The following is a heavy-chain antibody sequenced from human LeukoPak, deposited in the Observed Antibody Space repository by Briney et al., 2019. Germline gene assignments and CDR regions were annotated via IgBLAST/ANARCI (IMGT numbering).Heavy chain of an antibody. CDR1: GYSFTSYW. CDR3: ARRTRAVGTYDY. V-gene: IGHV5-51*01. Sequence: GESLKISCKGSGYSFTSYWIGWVRQMPGKGLQWMGIIYPGDSDIRYSPSFQGQVTISVDKFISTAYLQWSSLKASDTAMYYCARRTRAVGTYDYWGQGTLVTVSS. CDR2: IYPGDSDI. D-gene: IGHD6-19*01. J-gene: IGHJ4*02.